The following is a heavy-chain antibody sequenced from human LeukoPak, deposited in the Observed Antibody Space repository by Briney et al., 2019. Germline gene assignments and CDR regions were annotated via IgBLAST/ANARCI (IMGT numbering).Heavy chain of an antibody. D-gene: IGHD3-3*02. V-gene: IGHV3-30-3*01. CDR1: GFTFSSYA. Sequence: GGSLRLSCAASGFTFSSYAMHWVRQAPGKGLEWVAVISYDGSNKYYADSVKGRFTISRDNSKNTPYLQMNSLRAEGTAVYYCARDILSGNPDFDYWGQGTLVTVSS. CDR2: ISYDGSNK. CDR3: ARDILSGNPDFDY. J-gene: IGHJ4*02.